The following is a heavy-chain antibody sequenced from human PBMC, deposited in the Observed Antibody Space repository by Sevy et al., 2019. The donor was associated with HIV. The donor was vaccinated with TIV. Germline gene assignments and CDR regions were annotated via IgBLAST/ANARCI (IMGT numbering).Heavy chain of an antibody. Sequence: GESLKISCAASGFTFSKYWMGWVRQAPGKGLGWVANIKQDAGQKYYVDSVKGRFTISRDNAKNSLYLQMNSLGAEDTAVYFCARDDGNYYFHYWGQGTLVTVSS. CDR3: ARDDGNYYFHY. D-gene: IGHD1-7*01. V-gene: IGHV3-7*01. CDR2: IKQDAGQK. J-gene: IGHJ4*02. CDR1: GFTFSKYW.